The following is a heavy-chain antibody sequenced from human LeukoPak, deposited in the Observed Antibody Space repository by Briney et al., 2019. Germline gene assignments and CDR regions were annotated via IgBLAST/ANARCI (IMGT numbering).Heavy chain of an antibody. CDR1: GFTFSSYA. J-gene: IGHJ5*02. CDR2: ISGSGGST. Sequence: GGSLRLSCAASGFTFSSYAMSWVRQAPGKGLEWVSAISGSGGSTYYADSVKGRFTISRDNSKNTLYLQMNSLRAEDTAVYYCAKDRFVGYSNYYRWLDPWGQGTLVTVSS. V-gene: IGHV3-23*01. D-gene: IGHD4-11*01. CDR3: AKDRFVGYSNYYRWLDP.